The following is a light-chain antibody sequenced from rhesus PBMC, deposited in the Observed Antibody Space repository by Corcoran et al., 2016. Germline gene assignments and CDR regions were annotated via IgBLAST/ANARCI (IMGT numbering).Light chain of an antibody. CDR3: QQESNWPFT. Sequence: DIQMTQSPSSLSASVGDSVTITCRASQTISSYLAWYQPKPGKVPKLLIHAASSLESVVPSRFIGTGSGTEVTLTISSRQPEDVGVYYCQQESNWPFTFGPGTKLDIK. CDR2: AAS. CDR1: QTISSY. V-gene: IGKV1S5*01. J-gene: IGKJ3*01.